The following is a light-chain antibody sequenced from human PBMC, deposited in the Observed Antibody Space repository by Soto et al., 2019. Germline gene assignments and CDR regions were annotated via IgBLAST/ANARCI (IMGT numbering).Light chain of an antibody. CDR3: QQYSHWRT. CDR2: GAS. V-gene: IGKV3-15*01. Sequence: EIMMTQSPANVSVFPGERATLSCRASQSIDSDLAWYQQKPGHVPRLLIYGASTRATGVPARFSGSGSGTEFTLTIISLQSDDFAVYYCQQYSHWRTFWKGTKVEIK. J-gene: IGKJ1*01. CDR1: QSIDSD.